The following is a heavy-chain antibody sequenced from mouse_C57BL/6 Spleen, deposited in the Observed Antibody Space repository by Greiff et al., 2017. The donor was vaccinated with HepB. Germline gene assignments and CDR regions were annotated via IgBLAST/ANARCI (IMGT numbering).Heavy chain of an antibody. CDR3: ARSRWLLQNYAMDY. CDR1: GYTFTSYW. CDR2: IDPSDSYT. D-gene: IGHD2-3*01. Sequence: QVQLQQPGAELVMPGASVKLSCKASGYTFTSYWMHWVKQRPGQGLEWIGEIDPSDSYTNYNQKFKGKSTLTVDKSSSTAYMQLSSLTSEDSAVYYCARSRWLLQNYAMDYWGQGTSVTVSS. V-gene: IGHV1-69*01. J-gene: IGHJ4*01.